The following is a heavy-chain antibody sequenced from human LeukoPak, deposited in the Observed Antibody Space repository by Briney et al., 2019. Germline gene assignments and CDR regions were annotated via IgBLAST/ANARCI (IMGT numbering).Heavy chain of an antibody. Sequence: SVKVSCKASGGTFSSYAISWVRQAPGQGLEWMGGIIPIFGTANYAQKFQGRVTITADESTSTAYMELSSLRSEDTAVYYCARDLEYSSSANDAFDIWGQGTMVTVSS. CDR3: ARDLEYSSSANDAFDI. D-gene: IGHD6-6*01. J-gene: IGHJ3*02. V-gene: IGHV1-69*13. CDR1: GGTFSSYA. CDR2: IIPIFGTA.